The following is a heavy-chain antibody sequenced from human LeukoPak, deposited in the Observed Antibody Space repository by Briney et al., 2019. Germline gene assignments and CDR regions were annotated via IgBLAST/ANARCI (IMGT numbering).Heavy chain of an antibody. V-gene: IGHV3-30-3*01. CDR1: GFTFSSYA. D-gene: IGHD6-13*01. CDR3: ARVYRFSSSWYYFDY. Sequence: GGSLRLSCAASGFTFSSYAMHWVRQAPGKGLEWVAVISYDGSNKYYADSVKGRFTISRDNSKNTLYLQMNSLRAEDTAVYYCARVYRFSSSWYYFDYWGQGTLVTVSS. CDR2: ISYDGSNK. J-gene: IGHJ4*02.